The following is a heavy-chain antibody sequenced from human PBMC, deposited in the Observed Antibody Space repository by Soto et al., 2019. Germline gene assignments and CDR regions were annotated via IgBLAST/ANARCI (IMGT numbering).Heavy chain of an antibody. D-gene: IGHD3-16*02. V-gene: IGHV1-8*01. CDR1: GYTLTTYD. J-gene: IGHJ3*02. Sequence: QVQLVQSGAEVKKPGASVKVSCKASGYTLTTYDINWVRQATGQGLEWMGWMNPNSGNTGYAQKFQGRVTMPRNTSISTGYMELSSLRSEDTAVYYCARAVVSRTGITFGGFIEIEAFDIWGQGAMVTVSS. CDR3: ARAVVSRTGITFGGFIEIEAFDI. CDR2: MNPNSGNT.